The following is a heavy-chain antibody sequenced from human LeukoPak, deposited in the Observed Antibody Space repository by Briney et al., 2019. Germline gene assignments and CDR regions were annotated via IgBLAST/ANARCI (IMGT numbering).Heavy chain of an antibody. D-gene: IGHD5-12*01. J-gene: IGHJ3*02. CDR1: GFTFSNFA. CDR3: ARDSGHNAFDI. Sequence: PGGSLRLSWAVSGFTFSNFAMSWVRQAPGKGLEWVSTISGGGTTYYADSVKGRFTISRDNSKNSLYLQMNSLRAEDTAVYYCARDSGHNAFDIWGQGTMVTVSS. CDR2: ISGGGTT. V-gene: IGHV3-23*01.